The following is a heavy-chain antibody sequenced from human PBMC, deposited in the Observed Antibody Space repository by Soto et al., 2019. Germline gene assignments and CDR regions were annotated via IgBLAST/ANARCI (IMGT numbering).Heavy chain of an antibody. V-gene: IGHV4-34*01. CDR1: GGSFSGYY. CDR3: ARGPIRDTYYYGSGKYYFDY. D-gene: IGHD3-10*01. CDR2: INHSGST. Sequence: QVQLQQWGAGLLKPSETLSLTCAVYGGSFSGYYWSWIRQPPGKGLEWIGEINHSGSTNYNPSLKRRVTISVDPSTNQFSLKLRAVTAADTAVYYCARGPIRDTYYYGSGKYYFDYWGQGTLVTVSS. J-gene: IGHJ4*02.